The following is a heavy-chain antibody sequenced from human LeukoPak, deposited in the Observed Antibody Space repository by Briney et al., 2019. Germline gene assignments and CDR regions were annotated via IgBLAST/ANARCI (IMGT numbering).Heavy chain of an antibody. V-gene: IGHV3-7*01. CDR3: ARERAYDFWSGYQLDY. CDR1: GFTFSSNW. D-gene: IGHD3-3*01. Sequence: GGSLRLSCAASGFTFSSNWMSWVRQAPRKGLEWVANIMQDGSEKYYVDSVKGRFTISRDNAKNSLYLQMNSLRAEDTAVYYCARERAYDFWSGYQLDYWGQGTLVTVSS. CDR2: IMQDGSEK. J-gene: IGHJ4*02.